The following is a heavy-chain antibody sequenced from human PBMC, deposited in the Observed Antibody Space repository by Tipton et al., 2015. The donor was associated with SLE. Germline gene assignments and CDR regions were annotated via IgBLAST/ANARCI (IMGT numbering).Heavy chain of an antibody. Sequence: QSGPEVKKPGASVKVSCKASGYTFTSYYMHWVRQAPGQGLEWMGIINPSGGSTSYAQKFQGRVTMTRDTSISTAYMELSRLRSDDTAVYYCAREGAANWYFDLWGRGTLVTVSS. D-gene: IGHD3-16*01. CDR3: AREGAANWYFDL. J-gene: IGHJ2*01. CDR2: INPSGGST. V-gene: IGHV1-46*01. CDR1: GYTFTSYY.